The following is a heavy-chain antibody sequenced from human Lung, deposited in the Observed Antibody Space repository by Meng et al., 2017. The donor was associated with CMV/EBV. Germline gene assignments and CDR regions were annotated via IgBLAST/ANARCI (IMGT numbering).Heavy chain of an antibody. Sequence: SCAASGFSFGDYYMEWVRQAPGKGLEWVGRIEDKAHSYTTYYAASLQGRFTMSRDDSKNSLYLQMNGLTTEDTAVYYCARVNTRVTRTAYLEYWXQGAXVTVSS. D-gene: IGHD2-21*02. CDR2: IEDKAHSYTT. CDR3: ARVNTRVTRTAYLEY. J-gene: IGHJ4*02. V-gene: IGHV3-72*01. CDR1: GFSFGDYY.